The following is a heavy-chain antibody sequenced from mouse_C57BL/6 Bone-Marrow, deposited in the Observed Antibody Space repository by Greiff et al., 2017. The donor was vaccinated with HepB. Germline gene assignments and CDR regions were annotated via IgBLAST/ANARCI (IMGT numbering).Heavy chain of an antibody. CDR2: ISYDGSH. D-gene: IGHD1-1*01. CDR1: GYSITSGYY. Sequence: VQLKESGPGLVKPSQSLSLTCSVTGYSITSGYYWNWIRQFPGNKLEWMGYISYDGSHNYNPSLKNRISITRDTSKNQFFLKLNSVTTEDTATYYCARGGYLLLRFDYWGQGTTLTVSS. J-gene: IGHJ2*01. CDR3: ARGGYLLLRFDY. V-gene: IGHV3-6*01.